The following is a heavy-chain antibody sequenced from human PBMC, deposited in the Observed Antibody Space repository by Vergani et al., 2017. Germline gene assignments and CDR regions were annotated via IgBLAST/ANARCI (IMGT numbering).Heavy chain of an antibody. CDR1: GFIFSDHY. J-gene: IGHJ4*02. Sequence: EVQVVESGGGLVQPGGSLRLSCAASGFIFSDHYMDWVRQAPGKGLEWVGRIRNKANDYTTQYAASVKGRFTISRDDSKNTLYLQMNSLKTEDTAVYYCTTDLYNWNKFDYWGQGTLVTVSS. V-gene: IGHV3-72*01. CDR2: IRNKANDYTT. CDR3: TTDLYNWNKFDY. D-gene: IGHD1/OR15-1a*01.